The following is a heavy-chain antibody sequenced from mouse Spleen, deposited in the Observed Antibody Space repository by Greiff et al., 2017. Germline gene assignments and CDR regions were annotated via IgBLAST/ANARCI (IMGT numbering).Heavy chain of an antibody. CDR3: ARSATVVATPFAY. J-gene: IGHJ3*01. CDR1: GYTFTSYG. Sequence: QVQLQQSGAELARPGASMKLSCKASGYTFTSYGISWVKQRTGQGLEWIGEIYPRSGNTYYNEKFKGKATLTADKSSSTAYMELRSLTSEDSAVYFCARSATVVATPFAYWGQGTLVTVSA. V-gene: IGHV1-81*01. CDR2: IYPRSGNT. D-gene: IGHD1-1*01.